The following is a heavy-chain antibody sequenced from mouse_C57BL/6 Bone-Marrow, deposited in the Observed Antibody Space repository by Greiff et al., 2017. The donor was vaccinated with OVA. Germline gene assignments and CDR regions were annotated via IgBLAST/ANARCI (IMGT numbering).Heavy chain of an antibody. J-gene: IGHJ2*01. V-gene: IGHV3-6*01. D-gene: IGHD3-3*01. CDR2: ISYDGSN. CDR3: ARDRRPGTGY. CDR1: GYSITSGYY. Sequence: EVKLVESGPGLVKPSQSLSLTCSVTGYSITSGYYWNWIRQFSGNQLAWMGYISYDGSNNYNPSLTNRISITRDKSKNQLFLKLNSVTTEDTSTDYCARDRRPGTGYWGQGTTLTVSS.